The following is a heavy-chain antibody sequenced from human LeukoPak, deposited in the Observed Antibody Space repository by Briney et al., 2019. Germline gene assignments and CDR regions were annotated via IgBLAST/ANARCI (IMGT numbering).Heavy chain of an antibody. CDR1: GYTFTSNG. CDR2: ISTSKGNT. CDR3: AGDIRYSFER. D-gene: IGHD3-9*01. J-gene: IGHJ4*02. Sequence: ASVKVSCKASGYTFTSNGISWVRQAPGQGLEWMGWISTSKGNTNYAQKFQGRVTMTRDTSTSTAYMELRGLRSGDTAVYHAAGDIRYSFERWGQGSLVTVSS. V-gene: IGHV1-18*01.